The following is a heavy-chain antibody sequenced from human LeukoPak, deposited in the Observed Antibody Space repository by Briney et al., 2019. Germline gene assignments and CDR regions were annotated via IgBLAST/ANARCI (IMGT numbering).Heavy chain of an antibody. V-gene: IGHV3-23*01. J-gene: IGHJ4*02. D-gene: IGHD6-13*01. CDR3: AKYPQLDGDY. CDR2: ISGSGGST. Sequence: GVSLRLSCAASGLTFSSYAMNWVRQAPGKGLEWVSAISGSGGSTYYADSVKGRFTISRDNSKNTLYLQMNSLRAEDTAVYYCAKYPQLDGDYWGQGTLVTVSS. CDR1: GLTFSSYA.